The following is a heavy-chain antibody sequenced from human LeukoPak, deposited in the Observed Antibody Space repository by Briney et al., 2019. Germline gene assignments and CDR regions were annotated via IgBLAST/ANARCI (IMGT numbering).Heavy chain of an antibody. CDR2: ISAYNGNT. V-gene: IGHV1-18*01. J-gene: IGHJ4*02. CDR3: ARVSVATRVSYDRMTTVTTFDD. Sequence: ASVKVSCKASGYTLTSYGISWERQAPGQGLEWMGWISAYNGNTNYAQKIQGRVTMTTDTSTSTAYMELRRPRSDDTAVYYCARVSVATRVSYDRMTTVTTFDDWGQGTLVTVSS. CDR1: GYTLTSYG. D-gene: IGHD4-11*01.